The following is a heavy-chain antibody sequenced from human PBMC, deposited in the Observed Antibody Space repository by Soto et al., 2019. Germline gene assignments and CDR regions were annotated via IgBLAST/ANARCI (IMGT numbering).Heavy chain of an antibody. CDR1: GFTFSSYG. CDR2: ISYDGSNK. CDR3: AKVATGGSGSLGDY. D-gene: IGHD3-10*01. V-gene: IGHV3-30*18. J-gene: IGHJ4*02. Sequence: QVQLVESGGGVVQPGRSLRLSCAASGFTFSSYGMHWVRQAPGKGLEWVAVISYDGSNKYYADSVKGRFTISRDNSKNTLYLQMNSLRAEDTAVYYCAKVATGGSGSLGDYWCQGTLVTVSS.